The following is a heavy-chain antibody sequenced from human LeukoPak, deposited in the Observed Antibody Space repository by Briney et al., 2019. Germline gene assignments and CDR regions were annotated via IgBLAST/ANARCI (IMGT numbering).Heavy chain of an antibody. J-gene: IGHJ4*02. D-gene: IGHD6-13*01. V-gene: IGHV1-69*13. Sequence: SVKVSCKASGGTFSSYAISWVRQAPGQGLEWMGGIIPIFGTANYAQKFPGRVTITADESTSTAYMELSSLRSEDTAAYYCARGYSSSWYGGSYFDYWGQGTLVTVSS. CDR3: ARGYSSSWYGGSYFDY. CDR1: GGTFSSYA. CDR2: IIPIFGTA.